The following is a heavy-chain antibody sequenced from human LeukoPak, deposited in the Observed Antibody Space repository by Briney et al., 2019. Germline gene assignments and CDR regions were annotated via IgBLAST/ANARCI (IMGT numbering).Heavy chain of an antibody. Sequence: ASVKVSCKASGYTFTRYDIHWVRQAPGQGLEWMGIINPSGGSTSYAQKFQGRVTIPRDTSTSTVYMELSSLRSEDTAVYYCARDLHHRGYYDTRGPYGIWGQGTLVTVSS. CDR3: ARDLHHRGYYDTRGPYGI. D-gene: IGHD3-22*01. V-gene: IGHV1-46*01. J-gene: IGHJ3*02. CDR1: GYTFTRYD. CDR2: INPSGGST.